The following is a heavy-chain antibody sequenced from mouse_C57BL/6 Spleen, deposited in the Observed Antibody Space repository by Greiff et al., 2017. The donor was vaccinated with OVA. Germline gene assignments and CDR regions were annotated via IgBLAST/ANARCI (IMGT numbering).Heavy chain of an antibody. CDR3: ARAFFDY. J-gene: IGHJ2*01. Sequence: EVKVEESGPGLVKPSQSLSLTCSVTGYSITSGYYWNWIRQFPGNKLEWMGYISYDGSNNYNPSLKNRISITRDTSKNQFFLKLNSVTTEDTATYYCARAFFDYWGQGTTLTVSS. CDR2: ISYDGSN. CDR1: GYSITSGYY. V-gene: IGHV3-6*01.